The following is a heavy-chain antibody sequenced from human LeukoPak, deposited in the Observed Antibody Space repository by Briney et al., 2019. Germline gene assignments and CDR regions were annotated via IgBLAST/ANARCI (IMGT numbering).Heavy chain of an antibody. CDR2: IRYDGSNK. V-gene: IGHV3-30*02. J-gene: IGHJ6*03. CDR1: GFTFSSYG. Sequence: GGSLRLSCAASGFTFSSYGMHWVRQAPGKGLEWVAFIRYDGSNKYYADSVKGRFTISRDNSKNTLYLQMNSLRAEDTAVYYCAKVQLPDYGPGFFYYMDVWGKGTTVTISS. CDR3: AKVQLPDYGPGFFYYMDV. D-gene: IGHD3-10*01.